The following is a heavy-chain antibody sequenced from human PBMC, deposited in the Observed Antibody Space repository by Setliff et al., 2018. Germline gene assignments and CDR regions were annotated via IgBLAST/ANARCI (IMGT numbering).Heavy chain of an antibody. CDR3: ARNYYDRSGYSWIDY. CDR1: GGSFTYYY. Sequence: SETLSLTCAASGGSFTYYYWTWIRQPPGKGLEWIGSIYYSGSTYYNPSLKSRVTISVDTSKNQFSLKLSSVTAADTAVYYCARNYYDRSGYSWIDYWGQGALVTVSS. V-gene: IGHV4-39*01. D-gene: IGHD3-22*01. J-gene: IGHJ4*02. CDR2: IYYSGST.